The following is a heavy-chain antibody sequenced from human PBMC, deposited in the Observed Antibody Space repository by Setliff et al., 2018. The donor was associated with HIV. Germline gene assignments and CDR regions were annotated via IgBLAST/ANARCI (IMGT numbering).Heavy chain of an antibody. CDR3: ARGSESLTYFDN. D-gene: IGHD3-10*01. J-gene: IGHJ4*02. CDR1: GFSLSPRGMS. Sequence: SGPTLVNPTQTLTLTCTFSGFSLSPRGMSVSWIRQPPGKALEWLARIDWDDAKYYSTSLKTRLTISKDTSKNRVVLTMTNMDPVDTATYYCARGSESLTYFDNLGPGTLVTVSS. V-gene: IGHV2-70*11. CDR2: IDWDDAK.